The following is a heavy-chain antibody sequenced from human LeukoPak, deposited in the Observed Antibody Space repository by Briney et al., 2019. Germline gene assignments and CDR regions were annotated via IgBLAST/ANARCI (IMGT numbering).Heavy chain of an antibody. J-gene: IGHJ4*02. D-gene: IGHD6-19*01. CDR2: IYYTGST. V-gene: IGHV4-59*08. Sequence: PSETLSLTCAVYGASFSGYYWSWIRQPPGKGLEWIGYIYYTGSTYYNPSLTSRVTILVDTSRDQFSLRLSSVTAADTAVYYCARHGSRAVAGYFDSWGQGTLVSVSS. CDR3: ARHGSRAVAGYFDS. CDR1: GASFSGYY.